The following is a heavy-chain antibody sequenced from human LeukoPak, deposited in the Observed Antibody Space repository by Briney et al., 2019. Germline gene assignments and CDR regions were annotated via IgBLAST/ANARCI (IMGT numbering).Heavy chain of an antibody. CDR1: GFTFSSYA. D-gene: IGHD3-3*01. CDR3: AGSQGDFGNAFDI. J-gene: IGHJ3*02. V-gene: IGHV3-23*01. Sequence: GGSLRLSCAASGFTFSSYAMSWVRQAPGKGLEWVSAITGSRSITYYADSVKGRFTISRDNSKNTLYLQMNSLRAEDTAVYYCAGSQGDFGNAFDIWGQGTMVTASS. CDR2: ITGSRSIT.